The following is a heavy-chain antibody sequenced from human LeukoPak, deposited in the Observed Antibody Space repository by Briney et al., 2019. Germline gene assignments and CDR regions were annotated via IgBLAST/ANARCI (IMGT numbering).Heavy chain of an antibody. CDR3: AKADGDYPPKYYYYYGMDV. Sequence: GGSLRLSCAASGFTFSSYAMSWVRQAPGKGLEWVSAISGSGGSTYYADSVKGRFTISRDNSKNTLYLQMNSPRAEDTAVYYCAKADGDYPPKYYYYYGMDVWGQGTTVTVSS. CDR2: ISGSGGST. CDR1: GFTFSSYA. V-gene: IGHV3-23*01. D-gene: IGHD4-17*01. J-gene: IGHJ6*02.